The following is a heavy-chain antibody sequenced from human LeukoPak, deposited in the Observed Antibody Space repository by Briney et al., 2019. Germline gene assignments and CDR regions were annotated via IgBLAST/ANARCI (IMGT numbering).Heavy chain of an antibody. CDR1: GCSVSNNY. D-gene: IGHD6-19*01. CDR2: ISNGGST. Sequence: GGSLRLSCAASGCSVSNNYMSWVRQAPGEGLQWVSSVISNGGSTYHADSVRGRFTISRDNSKNTLYLQMNSLRAEDTAIYYCARGGGGLTVAGRRGIDYWGQGSLVIVSS. V-gene: IGHV3-53*01. J-gene: IGHJ4*02. CDR3: ARGGGGLTVAGRRGIDY.